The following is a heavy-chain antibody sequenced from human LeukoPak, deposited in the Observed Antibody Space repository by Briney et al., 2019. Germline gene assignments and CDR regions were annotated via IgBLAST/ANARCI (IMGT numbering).Heavy chain of an antibody. V-gene: IGHV1-46*01. Sequence: GASVKVSCKASGYTFTSYYMHWVRQAPGQGLEWMGIINPSGGSTSYAQKFQGRVTMTRDTSTSTVYMELSSLRSEDTAVYYCARTLDYGDYASSLIDYWGQGTLVTVSS. D-gene: IGHD4-17*01. CDR2: INPSGGST. CDR3: ARTLDYGDYASSLIDY. CDR1: GYTFTSYY. J-gene: IGHJ4*02.